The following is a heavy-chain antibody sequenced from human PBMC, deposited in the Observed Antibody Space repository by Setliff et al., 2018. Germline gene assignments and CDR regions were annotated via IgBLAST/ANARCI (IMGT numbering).Heavy chain of an antibody. CDR3: ARGPGYCSSTSCYDPDYYYYYMDV. CDR1: GYTFTSYD. Sequence: GASVKVSCKASGYTFTSYDINWVRQATGQGLEWMGWMNPNSGNTGYAQKFQGRVTMTRNTSISTAYMELSSLRSEDTAVYYCARGPGYCSSTSCYDPDYYYYYMDVCGKGTTVTVSS. V-gene: IGHV1-8*02. D-gene: IGHD2-2*01. J-gene: IGHJ6*03. CDR2: MNPNSGNT.